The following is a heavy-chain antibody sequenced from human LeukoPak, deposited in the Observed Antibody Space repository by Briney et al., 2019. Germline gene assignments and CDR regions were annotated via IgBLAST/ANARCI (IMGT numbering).Heavy chain of an antibody. CDR2: INHSGST. CDR1: GGSFSGYY. V-gene: IGHV4-34*01. CDR3: ARGQSHYFDY. Sequence: SETLSLTCAVYGGSFSGYYWSWIRQPPGKGLEWIGEINHSGSTNYNPSLKSRVTISVGTSKNQFSLKLSSVTAADTAVYYCARGQSHYFDYWGQGTLVTVSS. J-gene: IGHJ4*02.